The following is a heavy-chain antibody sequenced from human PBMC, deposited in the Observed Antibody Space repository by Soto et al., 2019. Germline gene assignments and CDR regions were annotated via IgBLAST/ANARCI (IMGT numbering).Heavy chain of an antibody. CDR1: GGTFSSYA. D-gene: IGHD4-4*01. Sequence: SVKVSFKASGGTFSSYAISWVRQAPGQGLEWMGGIIPIFGTANYAQKFQGRVTITADESTSTAYMELSSLRSEDTAVYYCARRTVTQYYYYGMDVWGQGTTVTVSS. V-gene: IGHV1-69*13. CDR2: IIPIFGTA. CDR3: ARRTVTQYYYYGMDV. J-gene: IGHJ6*02.